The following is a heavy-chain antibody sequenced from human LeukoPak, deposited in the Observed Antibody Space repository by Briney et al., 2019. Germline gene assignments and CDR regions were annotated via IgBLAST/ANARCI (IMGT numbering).Heavy chain of an antibody. CDR1: GDSVSSNSAA. J-gene: IGHJ4*02. CDR3: ARMVGLVSDF. D-gene: IGHD3-10*01. Sequence: SQTLSLTCAISGDSVSSNSAAWNWIRQSPSRGLEWLGRTYYRSKWHSYYAPSVKSRIAINPDTSKNQFALQLKSVTPEDTAVYYWARMVGLVSDFWGQGTLVTVSS. CDR2: TYYRSKWHS. V-gene: IGHV6-1*01.